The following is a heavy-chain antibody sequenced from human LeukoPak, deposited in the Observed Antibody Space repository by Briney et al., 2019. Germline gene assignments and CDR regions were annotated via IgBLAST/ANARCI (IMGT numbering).Heavy chain of an antibody. CDR2: SNWNGGST. Sequence: GGSLRLCCAASGFTFSSYAMTWVRQAPGKGLEWVSGSNWNGGSTGYADSVKGRFTISRDNAKNSLYLQMNSLRAEDTALYYCARSLAYCGGDCYPNAFDIWGQGTMVTVSS. CDR1: GFTFSSYA. CDR3: ARSLAYCGGDCYPNAFDI. D-gene: IGHD2-21*02. V-gene: IGHV3-20*04. J-gene: IGHJ3*02.